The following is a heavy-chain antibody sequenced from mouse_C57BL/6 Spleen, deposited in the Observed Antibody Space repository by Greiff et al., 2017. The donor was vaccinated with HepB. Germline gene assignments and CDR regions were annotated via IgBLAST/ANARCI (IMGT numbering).Heavy chain of an antibody. CDR1: GFTFSSYA. Sequence: EVKLVESGEGLVKPGGSLKLSCAASGFTFSSYAMSWVRQTPEKRLEWVAYISSGGDYIYYADTVKGRFTISRDNARNTLYLQMSSLKSEDTAMYYCTRDGYFPFAYWGQGTLVTVSA. V-gene: IGHV5-9-1*02. J-gene: IGHJ3*01. CDR2: ISSGGDYI. CDR3: TRDGYFPFAY. D-gene: IGHD2-3*01.